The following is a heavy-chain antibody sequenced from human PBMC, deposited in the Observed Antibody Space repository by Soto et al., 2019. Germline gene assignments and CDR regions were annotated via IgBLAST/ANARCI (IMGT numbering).Heavy chain of an antibody. CDR3: ARDRTNQHYLDF. V-gene: IGHV3-33*01. D-gene: IGHD3-3*01. CDR1: GFIFSNYG. J-gene: IGHJ4*02. CDR2: MWSDGSNQ. Sequence: HPGGSLRLSCAASGFIFSNYGMHWVRQAPGKGLEWVAVMWSDGSNQHYGDSVKGRFTISRDNSKNTLFLQMNSLTAEDTAVYYCARDRTNQHYLDFWGPGTLVTVSS.